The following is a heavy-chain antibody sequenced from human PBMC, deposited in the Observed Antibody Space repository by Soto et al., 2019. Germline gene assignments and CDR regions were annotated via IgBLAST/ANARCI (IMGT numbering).Heavy chain of an antibody. V-gene: IGHV3-30*18. CDR2: ISYDGSNK. D-gene: IGHD3-3*01. CDR3: AKDEYYDFWSGYPLSRYYYYYGMDV. Sequence: GGSLRLSCAASGFTFSSYGMHWVRQAPGKGLEWVAVISYDGSNKYYADSVKGRFTISRDNSKNTLYLQMNSLRAEDTAVYYCAKDEYYDFWSGYPLSRYYYYYGMDVWGQGTTVTVSS. CDR1: GFTFSSYG. J-gene: IGHJ6*02.